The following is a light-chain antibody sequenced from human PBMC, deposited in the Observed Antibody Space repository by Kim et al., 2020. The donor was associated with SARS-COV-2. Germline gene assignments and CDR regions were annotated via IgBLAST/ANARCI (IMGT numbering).Light chain of an antibody. CDR2: KDS. CDR1: ALPKQY. CDR3: QSVDSSGNVV. Sequence: SYELTQPPSVSVSPGQTARITCSGDALPKQYAYWYQQKPGQAPVLVIYKDSERPSGIPERFSGSSSGTTVTLTISGVQAEDEADYYCQSVDSSGNVVFGGGTQLTVL. J-gene: IGLJ2*01. V-gene: IGLV3-25*03.